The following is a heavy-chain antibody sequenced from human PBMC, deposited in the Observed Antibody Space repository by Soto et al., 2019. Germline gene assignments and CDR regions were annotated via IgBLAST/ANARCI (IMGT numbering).Heavy chain of an antibody. V-gene: IGHV6-1*01. D-gene: IGHD6-19*01. Sequence: SQTLALPCAISGDSVSSNSAAWNWIRQSPSRGLEWLGRTYYRSKWYNDYAVSVKSRITINPDTSKNQFSLQLNSLTPEDTAVDYCARVGNPYSSGWYFAYWGQGTLVTVSS. CDR3: ARVGNPYSSGWYFAY. CDR2: TYYRSKWYN. CDR1: GDSVSSNSAA. J-gene: IGHJ4*02.